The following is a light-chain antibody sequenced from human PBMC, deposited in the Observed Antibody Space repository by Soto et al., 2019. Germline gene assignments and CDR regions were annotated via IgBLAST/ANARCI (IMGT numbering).Light chain of an antibody. V-gene: IGLV1-40*01. CDR1: SSNIGAGYD. J-gene: IGLJ2*01. CDR3: QSYDSSLRPVV. Sequence: QSALTQPPSVSGAPGQRVTISCTGSSSNIGAGYDVHWYQQLPGTAPKLLIYGNSNRPSGVPDRFSGSKSGTSASLAITGLQAEDEADYYCQSYDSSLRPVVFGGGTQLTVL. CDR2: GNS.